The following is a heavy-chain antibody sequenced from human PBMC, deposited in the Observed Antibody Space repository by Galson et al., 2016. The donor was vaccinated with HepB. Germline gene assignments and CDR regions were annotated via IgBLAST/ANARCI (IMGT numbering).Heavy chain of an antibody. J-gene: IGHJ4*02. CDR3: AKDEVF. CDR2: MSFDGINK. CDR1: GFTFSSYG. V-gene: IGHV3-30*18. Sequence: SLRLSCAASGFTFSSYGVHWVRQAPGRGLEWVALMSFDGINKYYADSVKGRFTISRDNSKSTLYLQMNSLRVEDTAVYYCAKDEVFWGQGTLVTVSS.